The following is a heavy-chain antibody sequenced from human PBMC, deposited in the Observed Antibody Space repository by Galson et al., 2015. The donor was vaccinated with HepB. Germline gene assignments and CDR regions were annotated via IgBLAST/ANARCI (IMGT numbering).Heavy chain of an antibody. Sequence: SVKVSCKVSGYTFTSYAIGWVRQAPGQGLEWMGWISVYSGNTDYAQKLRDRVTMTADTFTGTAYMELRSLRSDDTAVYYCARGGDCDLLTGYLYFDFWGQGSLVTVSS. CDR1: GYTFTSYA. CDR2: ISVYSGNT. CDR3: ARGGDCDLLTGYLYFDF. D-gene: IGHD3-9*01. J-gene: IGHJ4*02. V-gene: IGHV1-18*04.